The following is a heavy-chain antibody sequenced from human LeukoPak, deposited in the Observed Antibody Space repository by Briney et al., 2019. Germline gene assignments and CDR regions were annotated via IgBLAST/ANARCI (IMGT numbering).Heavy chain of an antibody. Sequence: SETLSLTCTVSGGSISSYYWSWIRQPPGKGLEWIGYIYYSGSTNYNPSLKSRVTISVDTSKNQFSLKLSSVTAADTAGDYCSGRVRAAFDYLGQGTLVTVSS. D-gene: IGHD3-10*01. CDR3: SGRVRAAFDY. CDR1: GGSISSYY. CDR2: IYYSGST. V-gene: IGHV4-59*08. J-gene: IGHJ4*02.